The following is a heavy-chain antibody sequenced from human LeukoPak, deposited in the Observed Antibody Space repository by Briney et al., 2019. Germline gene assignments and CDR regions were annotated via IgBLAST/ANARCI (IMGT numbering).Heavy chain of an antibody. CDR3: ARDLFITPGY. J-gene: IGHJ4*02. D-gene: IGHD2-2*01. Sequence: GGSLRLSCAASGFTFGSYWMDWVRQAPGKGLVWVSRINSDGSSTNNADSVKGRFTISRDNAKDTLYLQMNSLRPDDTAVYYCARDLFITPGYWGQGTLVTVSS. V-gene: IGHV3-74*01. CDR1: GFTFGSYW. CDR2: INSDGSST.